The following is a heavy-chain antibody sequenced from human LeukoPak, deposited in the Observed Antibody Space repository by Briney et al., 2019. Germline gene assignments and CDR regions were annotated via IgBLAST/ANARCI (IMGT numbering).Heavy chain of an antibody. D-gene: IGHD1-1*01. V-gene: IGHV3-73*01. CDR1: GFTFSGSA. CDR3: TTTGTTTWGYYMDF. J-gene: IGHJ6*03. Sequence: GGSLRLSCAASGFTFSGSAMHWVRQASGKGLEWVGRIRSKANSYATAYAASVRGRFTISRDDSKNTAYLQMNSLKTEDTAVYYCTTTGTTTWGYYMDFWGKGTTVTVSS. CDR2: IRSKANSYAT.